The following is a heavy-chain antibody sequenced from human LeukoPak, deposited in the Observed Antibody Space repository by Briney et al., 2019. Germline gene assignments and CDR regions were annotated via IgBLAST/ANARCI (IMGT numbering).Heavy chain of an antibody. D-gene: IGHD6-19*01. J-gene: IGHJ3*02. V-gene: IGHV3-7*03. CDR3: VRDVSPGSGSAWYDALDI. CDR2: IDRAGSEK. Sequence: GGSLRLSCAASGFTFSNHWMIWVRQAPGKGLEWVANIDRAGSEKNYMDSVKDRFIISRDNTQNSLHLQMNNLKSEDTAVYYCVRDVSPGSGSAWYDALDIWGQGTMVTVSS. CDR1: GFTFSNHW.